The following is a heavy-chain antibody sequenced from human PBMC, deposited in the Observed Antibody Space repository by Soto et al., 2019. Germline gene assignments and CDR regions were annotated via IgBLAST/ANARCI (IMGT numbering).Heavy chain of an antibody. CDR2: IIPIFGTA. J-gene: IGHJ3*01. CDR3: ARDQFMIRKYCTNGVCSSDAFDF. D-gene: IGHD2-8*01. V-gene: IGHV1-69*01. CDR1: GGTFRSYA. Sequence: QVQLVQSGAEVKKPGSSVKVSCKASGGTFRSYAISWVRQAPGQGLEWMGGIIPIFGTANYAQKCQGRVTITANEPTSAAYKELSSLRSEDTAVYYGARDQFMIRKYCTNGVCSSDAFDFWRQGRMVTVGS.